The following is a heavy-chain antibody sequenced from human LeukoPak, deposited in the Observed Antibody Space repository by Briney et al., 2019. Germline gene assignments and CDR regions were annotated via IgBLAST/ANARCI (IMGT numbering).Heavy chain of an antibody. Sequence: GGSLRLSCASSGFTFSSYSMNWVRQAPGKGLEWVSSISSSSSYIYYADSVKGRFTISRDNAKNSLYLQMNSLRAEDTAVYYCARGATMVRGALYYYGMDVWGQGTTVTVSS. D-gene: IGHD3-10*01. CDR1: GFTFSSYS. V-gene: IGHV3-21*01. J-gene: IGHJ6*02. CDR3: ARGATMVRGALYYYGMDV. CDR2: ISSSSSYI.